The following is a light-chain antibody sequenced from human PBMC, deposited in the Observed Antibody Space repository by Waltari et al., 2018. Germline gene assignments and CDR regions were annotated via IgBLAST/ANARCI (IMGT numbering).Light chain of an antibody. CDR1: SSNIGSNS. J-gene: IGLJ2*01. CDR2: SSN. CDR3: TGWDDSLNGVV. Sequence: QSVLTQPPSAPGSPGQRVTISRSGRSSNIGSNSLHWYQQPPGPAPKLLIYSSNPRPSGVPDRFSGSKSGTSASLAISGLQSEDEADYYCTGWDDSLNGVVFGGGTKLTVL. V-gene: IGLV1-44*01.